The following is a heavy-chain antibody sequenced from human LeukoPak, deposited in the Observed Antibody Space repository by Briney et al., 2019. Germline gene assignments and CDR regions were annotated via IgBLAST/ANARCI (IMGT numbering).Heavy chain of an antibody. CDR3: ARDRTIFGTGYYFDY. V-gene: IGHV3-30*02. Sequence: GGSLRLSCAASGFTFSSYGMHWVRQAPGKGLEWVAFIRYDGSNKYYADSVKGRFTISRDNAKNSLYLQMNSLRAEDTAVYYCARDRTIFGTGYYFDYWGQGTLVTVSS. D-gene: IGHD3-3*01. CDR2: IRYDGSNK. CDR1: GFTFSSYG. J-gene: IGHJ4*02.